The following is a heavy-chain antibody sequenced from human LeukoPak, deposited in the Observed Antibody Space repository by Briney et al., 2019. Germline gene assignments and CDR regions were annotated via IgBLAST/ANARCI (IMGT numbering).Heavy chain of an antibody. D-gene: IGHD5-24*01. CDR1: GYTFTSYG. CDR3: ARERVTSRWLAPLIDY. V-gene: IGHV1-18*04. Sequence: ASVKVSCKSSGYTFTSYGISWVRQAPGQGLEWMGWISAYNGNTNYAQKLQGRVTMTTDTSTSTAYMELRSLRSDDTAVYYCARERVTSRWLAPLIDYWGQGTLVTVSS. J-gene: IGHJ4*02. CDR2: ISAYNGNT.